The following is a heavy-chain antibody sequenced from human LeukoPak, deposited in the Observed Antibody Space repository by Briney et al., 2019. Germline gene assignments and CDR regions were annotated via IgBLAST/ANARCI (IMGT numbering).Heavy chain of an antibody. Sequence: GASVKVSCKASGYTFTNYGVSWVRQAPGQGLEWMGWISAYNGNTNYAQKLQGRVTMTTDTSTSTAYMELRSLRSDDTAVYYCARDPLRYFDWLSSPHFDYWGQGTLVTVSS. J-gene: IGHJ4*02. D-gene: IGHD3-9*01. V-gene: IGHV1-18*01. CDR2: ISAYNGNT. CDR3: ARDPLRYFDWLSSPHFDY. CDR1: GYTFTNYG.